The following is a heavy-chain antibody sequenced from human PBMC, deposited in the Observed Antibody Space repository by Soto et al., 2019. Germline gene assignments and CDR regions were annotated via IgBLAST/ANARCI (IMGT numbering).Heavy chain of an antibody. J-gene: IGHJ4*02. V-gene: IGHV5-51*01. D-gene: IGHD1-26*01. CDR1: GYSFTTYW. CDR3: ARQESGTARPDY. Sequence: LGESLKISCKASGYSFTTYWIGWVRQMPGKGLEWMGIIYPTDSDVRYSPSFQGQVTMSADKSISTAYLQWSSLKASDTAMYYCARQESGTARPDYWGQGTLVTVSS. CDR2: IYPTDSDV.